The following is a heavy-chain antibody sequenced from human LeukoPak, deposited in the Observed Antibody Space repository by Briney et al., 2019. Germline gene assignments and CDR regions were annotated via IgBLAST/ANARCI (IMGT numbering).Heavy chain of an antibody. V-gene: IGHV4-59*01. J-gene: IGHJ5*02. CDR1: GGSISYYY. CDR2: IYYSGST. Sequence: SETLSLTCTVSGGSISYYYWSWIRQPPGKGLEWSGYIYYSGSTNYNPSLKSRVTISVDRSKNQFSLKLSSVSAADTAVYYCARLTGYSSESWFDPWGQGILVTVSS. CDR3: ARLTGYSSESWFDP. D-gene: IGHD3-9*01.